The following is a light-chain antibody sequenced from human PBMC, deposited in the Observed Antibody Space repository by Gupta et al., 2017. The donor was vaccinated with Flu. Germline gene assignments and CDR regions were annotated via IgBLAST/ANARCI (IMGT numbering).Light chain of an antibody. CDR1: SGHNSYA. CDR3: QTWGTGIHVV. CDR2: VNSGGSH. V-gene: IGLV4-69*01. J-gene: IGLJ2*01. Sequence: QLVLTQSPSASASLGASVNLTCTLSSGHNSYAVAWHQQQPEKGPRYLMKVNSGGSHIKGDGVPDRFSGSSSGAERYLIXSXLQSEDXADYYCQTWGTGIHVVFGGGTKLTVL.